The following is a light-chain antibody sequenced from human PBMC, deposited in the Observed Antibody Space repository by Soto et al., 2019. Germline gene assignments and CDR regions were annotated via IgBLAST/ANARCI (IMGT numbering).Light chain of an antibody. J-gene: IGLJ2*01. CDR2: EVS. CDR3: SSYAGNNNVV. V-gene: IGLV2-8*01. CDR1: SSDVGGYDY. Sequence: QSALTQPPSASGSPGQSVTISCSGTSSDVGGYDYVSWHQHHPDKAPELMIYEVSKRPSGVPDRFSGSKSGNTASLTVSRLQAEDEGDYYCSSYAGNNNVVFGGGTKLTVL.